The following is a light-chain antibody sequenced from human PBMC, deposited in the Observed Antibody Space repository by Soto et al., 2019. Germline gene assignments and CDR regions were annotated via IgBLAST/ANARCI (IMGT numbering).Light chain of an antibody. J-gene: IGLJ2*01. V-gene: IGLV2-14*01. Sequence: QSVLTQPASVSGSPGQSITISCTGTSSDVGGYNFVSWYRQHPGEAPKLVIYDVSSRPSGVSNRFSGSRSDNTASLTISGLQAEDEADYYCGSYRSDSTVVFGGGTQLTVL. CDR3: GSYRSDSTVV. CDR1: SSDVGGYNF. CDR2: DVS.